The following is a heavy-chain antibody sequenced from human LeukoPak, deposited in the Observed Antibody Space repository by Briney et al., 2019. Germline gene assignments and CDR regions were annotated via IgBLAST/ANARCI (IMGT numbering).Heavy chain of an antibody. Sequence: GASVKVSCKASGYTFTGYYMHWVRQAPGQGLEWMGWINPNSGGTNYAQKFQGRVTMTRDTSISTAYMELSRLRSDDTAVYYCARDCGYSSGRGGGLEDYWGQGTLVTVSS. V-gene: IGHV1-2*02. D-gene: IGHD6-19*01. CDR3: ARDCGYSSGRGGGLEDY. J-gene: IGHJ4*02. CDR1: GYTFTGYY. CDR2: INPNSGGT.